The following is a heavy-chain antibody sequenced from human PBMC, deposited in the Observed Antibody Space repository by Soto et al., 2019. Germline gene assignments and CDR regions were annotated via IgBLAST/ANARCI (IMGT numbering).Heavy chain of an antibody. J-gene: IGHJ3*01. CDR1: GFTFSSYG. D-gene: IGHD3-22*01. V-gene: IGHV3-23*01. Sequence: PGGSLRLSCAASGFTFSSYGMSWVRQAPGKGLEWVSGISGSGGSTYYADSVKGRFTISRDNSKNTLYLQMNSLRAEDTAVYYCARDQLYYNDISGRPLNAFDVWGQGTMVTVSS. CDR2: ISGSGGST. CDR3: ARDQLYYNDISGRPLNAFDV.